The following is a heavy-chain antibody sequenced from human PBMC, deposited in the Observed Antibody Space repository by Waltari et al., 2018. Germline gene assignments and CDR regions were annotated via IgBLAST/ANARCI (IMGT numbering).Heavy chain of an antibody. CDR1: GYTFTSYD. J-gene: IGHJ6*03. Sequence: QVQLVQSGAEVKKPGASVKVSCRTSGYTFTSYDITWVRQAPGQGLEWVAWISASAGNTNYAQRLQGRVNLTTDTSTSTAYMELRSLTSDDTAIYFCARVTTYYYYYMDVWGTGTAVIVSS. V-gene: IGHV1-18*01. CDR3: ARVTTYYYYYMDV. CDR2: ISASAGNT.